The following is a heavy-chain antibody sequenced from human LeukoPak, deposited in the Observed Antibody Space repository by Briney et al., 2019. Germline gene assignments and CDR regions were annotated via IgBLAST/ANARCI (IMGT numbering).Heavy chain of an antibody. D-gene: IGHD3-10*01. CDR3: ARIRGGNEGSGSFFDY. Sequence: PGGSLRLSCAASGFTFSSYEMNWVRQTSGKGLEWFSYISSSGSSIYYADSVKGRFTISRDNAKSSLYLQMNSLRAEDTAVYYCARIRGGNEGSGSFFDYWGQGTLVTVSS. V-gene: IGHV3-48*03. CDR2: ISSSGSSI. CDR1: GFTFSSYE. J-gene: IGHJ4*02.